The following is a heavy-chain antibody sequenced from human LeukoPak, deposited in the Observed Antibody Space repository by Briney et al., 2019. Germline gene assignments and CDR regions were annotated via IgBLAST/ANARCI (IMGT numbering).Heavy chain of an antibody. CDR1: GFTFSSYA. D-gene: IGHD3-3*01. Sequence: GGSLRLSCAASGFTFSSYAMSWVRQAPGKGLEWVSAISGSGGSTYYADSVKGRFTISRDNSKNTLYLQMNSLRAEDTAVYYCAKVLPFSHYDFWSGYSFDYWGQGTLVTVSS. CDR3: AKVLPFSHYDFWSGYSFDY. CDR2: ISGSGGST. V-gene: IGHV3-23*01. J-gene: IGHJ4*02.